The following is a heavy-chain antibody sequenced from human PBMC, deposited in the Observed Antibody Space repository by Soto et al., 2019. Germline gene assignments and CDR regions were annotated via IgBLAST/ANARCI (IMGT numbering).Heavy chain of an antibody. J-gene: IGHJ4*02. Sequence: QVQLLQSGAEVKKPGASVKGSCKASGYTFTSYGISWVRQAPGQGLEWMGWISAYNGNTNNVQNLQGRVTMNTDTATSTAYMELRRLSSEFTAVYDCARGWEYSRSTVIDYWGQGTLVTV. CDR1: GYTFTSYG. CDR3: ARGWEYSRSTVIDY. D-gene: IGHD6-6*01. V-gene: IGHV1-18*04. CDR2: ISAYNGNT.